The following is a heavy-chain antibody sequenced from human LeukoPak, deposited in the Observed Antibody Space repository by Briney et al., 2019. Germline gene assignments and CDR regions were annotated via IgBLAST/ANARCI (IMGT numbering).Heavy chain of an antibody. CDR3: AKGKRYPDY. D-gene: IGHD1-1*01. CDR1: GFTFSSYS. V-gene: IGHV3-7*03. Sequence: GGSLRLSCAASGFTFSSYSMNWVRQAPGKGLEWVANIKQDGSAKYYVDSVKGRFTISRDNAKNSLYLQMDSLRVEDTAVYYCAKGKRYPDYWGQGTLVTVSS. J-gene: IGHJ4*02. CDR2: IKQDGSAK.